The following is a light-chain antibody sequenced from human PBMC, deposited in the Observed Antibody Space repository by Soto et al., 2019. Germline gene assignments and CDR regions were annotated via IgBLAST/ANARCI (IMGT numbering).Light chain of an antibody. CDR3: SSYASSSTDV. Sequence: QSVLTQPASVSGSPGHSIAISCTGTISDVGGYNYVSWYQQHPGNAPKLMVYDVSNRPSGVSNRVSGSKSGNTAYLTISGLQAEDEADYYCSSYASSSTDVFGTGTKLTVL. J-gene: IGLJ1*01. V-gene: IGLV2-14*01. CDR1: ISDVGGYNY. CDR2: DVS.